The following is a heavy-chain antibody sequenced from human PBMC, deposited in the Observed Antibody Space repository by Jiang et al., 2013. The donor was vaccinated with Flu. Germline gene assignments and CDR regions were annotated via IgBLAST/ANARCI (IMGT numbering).Heavy chain of an antibody. J-gene: IGHJ4*02. CDR2: INTNTGNP. D-gene: IGHD6-13*01. CDR3: ARVRLAAPTNFDY. CDR1: GYTFLRYV. V-gene: IGHV7-4-1*02. Sequence: SVKVSCKASGYTFLRYVINWVRQAPGQGLEWMGWINTNTGNPTYAQGFTGRFVFSLDTSVSTAYLQISSLKAEDTAVYYCARVRLAAPTNFDYWGQGTLVTVSS.